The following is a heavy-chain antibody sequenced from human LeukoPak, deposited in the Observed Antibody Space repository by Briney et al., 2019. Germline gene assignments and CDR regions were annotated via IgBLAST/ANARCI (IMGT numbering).Heavy chain of an antibody. CDR1: GFTFSSYA. J-gene: IGHJ4*02. V-gene: IGHV3-23*01. Sequence: EGSLRLSCAASGFTFSSYAMSWVRQAPGKGLEWVSAISGSGGSTYYADSVKGRFTISRDNSKNTLYLQMNSLRAEDAAVYYCAKDQFNYYDSSGYPISYWGQGTLVTVSS. CDR3: AKDQFNYYDSSGYPISY. D-gene: IGHD3-22*01. CDR2: ISGSGGST.